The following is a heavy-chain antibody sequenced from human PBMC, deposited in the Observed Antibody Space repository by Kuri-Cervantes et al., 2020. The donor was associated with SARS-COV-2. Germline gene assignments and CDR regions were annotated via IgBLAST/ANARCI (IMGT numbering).Heavy chain of an antibody. CDR2: IYSGGSST. V-gene: IGHV3-23*03. D-gene: IGHD6-19*01. J-gene: IGHJ4*02. CDR3: ASAVAGLFDY. Sequence: GESLKISCAASGFTFSSYAMSWVRQAPGKGLEWVSVIYSGGSSTYYADSVKGRFTISRDNSKNTLYLQMNSLRAEDTAVYYCASAVAGLFDYWGQGTLVTVSS. CDR1: GFTFSSYA.